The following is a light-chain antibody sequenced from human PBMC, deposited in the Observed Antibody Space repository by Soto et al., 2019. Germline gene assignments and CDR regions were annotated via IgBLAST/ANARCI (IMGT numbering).Light chain of an antibody. Sequence: VMTQSPATLSVSPGERATLCCRASQSVSSNLAWYQQKPGQAPRLLIYGASTRATGIPARFSGSGSGTEFTLTISSLQSEDFAVYYCQQYNNWPFITFGQGTRLEIK. CDR3: QQYNNWPFIT. CDR1: QSVSSN. CDR2: GAS. V-gene: IGKV3-15*01. J-gene: IGKJ5*01.